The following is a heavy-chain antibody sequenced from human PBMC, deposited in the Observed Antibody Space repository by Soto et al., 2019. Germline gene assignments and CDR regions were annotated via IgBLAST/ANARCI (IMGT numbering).Heavy chain of an antibody. J-gene: IGHJ4*02. CDR2: IIPILGIA. CDR1: GGTFSSYT. Sequence: QVQLVQSGAEVQKPGSSVKVSCKASGGTFSSYTISWVRQAPGQGLEWMGRIIPILGIANYAQKFQGRVTITADKSTSTAYMELSSLRSEDTAVYYCARDNEDWNYDYWGQGTLVTVSS. D-gene: IGHD1-7*01. V-gene: IGHV1-69*08. CDR3: ARDNEDWNYDY.